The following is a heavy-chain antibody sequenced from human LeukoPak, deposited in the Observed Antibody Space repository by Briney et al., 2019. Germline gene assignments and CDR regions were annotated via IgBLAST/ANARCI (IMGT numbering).Heavy chain of an antibody. CDR1: GGSVSTSTYY. CDR2: IYYSGST. J-gene: IGHJ4*02. Sequence: SETLSLTCTVSGGSVSTSTYYWGWIRQPPGKGLEWIGSIYYSGSTYYNPSLKSRVTISVDTSKNQFSLKLSSVIAADTSVYYCASQGGCSGGSCFSRINYWGQGTLVTVSS. D-gene: IGHD2-15*01. CDR3: ASQGGCSGGSCFSRINY. V-gene: IGHV4-39*01.